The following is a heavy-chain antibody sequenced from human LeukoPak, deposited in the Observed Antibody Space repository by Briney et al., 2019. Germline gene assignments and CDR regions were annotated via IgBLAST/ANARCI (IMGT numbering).Heavy chain of an antibody. Sequence: PSETLSLTCAVYGGSFSGYYWSWIRPPPGKGLEWIGEINHSGSTNYNPSLKSRVTISVDTSKNQFSLKLSSVTAADTAVYYCARVFVVIPAAYNWFDPWGQGTLVTVSS. V-gene: IGHV4-34*01. D-gene: IGHD2-2*01. CDR2: INHSGST. CDR3: ARVFVVIPAAYNWFDP. J-gene: IGHJ5*02. CDR1: GGSFSGYY.